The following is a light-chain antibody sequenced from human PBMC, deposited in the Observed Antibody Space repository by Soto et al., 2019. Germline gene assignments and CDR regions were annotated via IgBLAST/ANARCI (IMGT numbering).Light chain of an antibody. CDR2: DAS. V-gene: IGKV1-5*01. CDR3: QQYNSYSRT. Sequence: DIQMTQSPSTLSASVGDRVTITCRASQSISSWLAWYQQKPGKAPKLLIYDASSLESGVPSRFSGSGSGTEFTLTISCLQPDDFATYYCQQYNSYSRTFGQGTKVEI. CDR1: QSISSW. J-gene: IGKJ1*01.